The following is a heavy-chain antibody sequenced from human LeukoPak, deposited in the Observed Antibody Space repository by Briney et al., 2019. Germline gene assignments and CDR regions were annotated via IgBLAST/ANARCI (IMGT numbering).Heavy chain of an antibody. CDR2: ISWNSGSI. Sequence: GRSLRLSCAASGFTFDDYAMHWVRQAPGKGLEWVSGISWNSGSIGYADSVKGRFTISRDNAKNSLYLQMNSLRAEDTALYYCAKGRELLRAFDIWGQGKMVTVSS. D-gene: IGHD1-26*01. CDR1: GFTFDDYA. CDR3: AKGRELLRAFDI. V-gene: IGHV3-9*01. J-gene: IGHJ3*02.